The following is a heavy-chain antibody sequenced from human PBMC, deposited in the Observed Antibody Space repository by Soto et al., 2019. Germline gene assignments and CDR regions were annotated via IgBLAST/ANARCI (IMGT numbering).Heavy chain of an antibody. CDR1: GGSISSGDYY. CDR2: IYYSGST. CDR3: ARSTGTTEYYFDY. J-gene: IGHJ4*02. V-gene: IGHV4-30-4*01. Sequence: SETLSLTCTVSGGSISSGDYYWSWIRQPPGKGLEWIGYIYYSGSTYYNPSLKSRVTISVDTSKNQFSPKLSSVTAADTAVYYCARSTGTTEYYFDYWGQGTLVTVSS. D-gene: IGHD1-7*01.